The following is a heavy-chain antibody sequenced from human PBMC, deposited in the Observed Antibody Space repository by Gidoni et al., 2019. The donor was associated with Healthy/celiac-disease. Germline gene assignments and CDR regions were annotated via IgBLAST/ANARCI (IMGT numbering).Heavy chain of an antibody. CDR2: ISYIGST. CDR1: GCAVSSGSYY. V-gene: IGHV4-61*01. Sequence: QVQLQESGPGLVKPSETLSLTCTVSGCAVSSGSYYWSWIRQPPGKGLEWIGYISYIGSTSYNPSLKSRVTMSVDTSKNQFSLKVSSVTAADTAVYYCARDSGYRYGLDYWGQGTLVTVSS. J-gene: IGHJ4*02. CDR3: ARDSGYRYGLDY. D-gene: IGHD5-18*01.